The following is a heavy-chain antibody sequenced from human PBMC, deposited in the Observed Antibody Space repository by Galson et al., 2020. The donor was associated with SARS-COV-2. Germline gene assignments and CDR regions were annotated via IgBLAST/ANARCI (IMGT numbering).Heavy chain of an antibody. CDR2: MRSSGSQV. CDR3: AKAVGAAVVYYWYFDL. Sequence: KIGESLKISCAAPGLTFNKYTMNWVRQAPGKGPEWLSSMRSSGSQVLYAASVRGRFTISRDDAGNSLFLQMNILRPEDTAVYYCAKAVGAAVVYYWYFDLWGRGTLVTVSS. J-gene: IGHJ2*01. D-gene: IGHD1-26*01. V-gene: IGHV3-21*01. CDR1: GLTFNKYT.